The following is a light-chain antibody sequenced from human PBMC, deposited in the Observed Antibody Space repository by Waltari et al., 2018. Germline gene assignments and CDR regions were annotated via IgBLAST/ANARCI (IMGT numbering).Light chain of an antibody. Sequence: TVLTQSPGRLSSSPGERVTLSCRASQSVSRALAWYQQKPGQAPRLLIFGASNRATGIPDRFSGSGSETDFSLTISRLEPEDFAVYYCQHYVRLPATFGRGTKVEIK. CDR2: GAS. J-gene: IGKJ1*01. CDR3: QHYVRLPAT. CDR1: QSVSRA. V-gene: IGKV3-20*01.